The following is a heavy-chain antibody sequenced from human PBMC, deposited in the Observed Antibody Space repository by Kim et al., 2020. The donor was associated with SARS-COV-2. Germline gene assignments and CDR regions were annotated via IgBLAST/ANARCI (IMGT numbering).Heavy chain of an antibody. V-gene: IGHV1-46*01. CDR1: GYTFTSYY. CDR3: ARGGDYYDSSGPFIRGWFDP. CDR2: INPSGGST. J-gene: IGHJ5*02. D-gene: IGHD3-22*01. Sequence: ASVKVSCKASGYTFTSYYMHWVRQAPGQGLEWMGIINPSGGSTSYAQKFQGRVTMTRDTSTSTVYMELSSLRSEDTAVYYCARGGDYYDSSGPFIRGWFDPWGQGTLVTVSS.